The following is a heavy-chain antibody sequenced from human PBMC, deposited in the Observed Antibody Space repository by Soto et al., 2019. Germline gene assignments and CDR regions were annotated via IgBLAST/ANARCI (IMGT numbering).Heavy chain of an antibody. CDR1: GFTFSSYG. V-gene: IGHV3-30*18. J-gene: IGHJ4*02. CDR2: ISYDGSNK. CDR3: AKVKFPHLYGDYVLPDY. Sequence: QVQLVESGGGVVQPGRSLRLSCAASGFTFSSYGMHWVRQAPGKGLEWGAVISYDGSNKYYADSVKGRFTISRDNSKNTLYLQMNSLRAEDTAVYYCAKVKFPHLYGDYVLPDYWGQGTLVTVSS. D-gene: IGHD4-17*01.